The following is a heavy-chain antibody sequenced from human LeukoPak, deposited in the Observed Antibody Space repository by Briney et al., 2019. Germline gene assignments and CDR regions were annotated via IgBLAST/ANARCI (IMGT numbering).Heavy chain of an antibody. CDR2: INPNSGGT. D-gene: IGHD6-6*01. J-gene: IGHJ6*03. V-gene: IGHV1-2*02. CDR3: ARSLSSCRTYYDLDV. Sequence: ASVKVSCKASGYTFTGYYIHWVRQAPGQGLEWMGWINPNSGGTNYAQKFQGRGTMTRDTSITTAYMDVSTLRSVDTAVYYCARSLSSCRTYYDLDVRGSVTTVPV. CDR1: GYTFTGYY.